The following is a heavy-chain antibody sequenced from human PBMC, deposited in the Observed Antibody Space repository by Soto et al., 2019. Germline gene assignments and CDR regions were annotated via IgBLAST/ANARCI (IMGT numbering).Heavy chain of an antibody. D-gene: IGHD1-26*01. Sequence: ASVKVSCKASGYTFTGYYMHWVRQDPGQGLEWMGWINPNSGGTNYAQKFQGWVTMTRDTSISTAYMELSRLRSDDTAVYYCARAALIVGARYNWFDPWGQGTLVTVSS. V-gene: IGHV1-2*04. CDR3: ARAALIVGARYNWFDP. J-gene: IGHJ5*02. CDR1: GYTFTGYY. CDR2: INPNSGGT.